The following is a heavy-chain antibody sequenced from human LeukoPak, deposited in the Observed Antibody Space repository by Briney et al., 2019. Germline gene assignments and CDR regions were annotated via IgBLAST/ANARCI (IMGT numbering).Heavy chain of an antibody. CDR3: ARHVPTAHYYYYYYMDV. D-gene: IGHD1-26*01. Sequence: SETLSLTCTVSGDSISSYYWSWIRQPPGKGLEWIGYIYYSGSTNYNPSLKTRVTISVDTSKSQFSLKLSSVTAADTAVYYCARHVPTAHYYYYYYMDVWGKGTTVTVSS. J-gene: IGHJ6*03. V-gene: IGHV4-59*08. CDR1: GDSISSYY. CDR2: IYYSGST.